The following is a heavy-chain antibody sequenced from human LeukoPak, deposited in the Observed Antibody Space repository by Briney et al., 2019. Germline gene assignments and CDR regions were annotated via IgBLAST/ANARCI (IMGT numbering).Heavy chain of an antibody. J-gene: IGHJ4*02. CDR1: GYIFTCYG. CDR2: ISAYNGNT. D-gene: IGHD2-15*01. CDR3: ARDRRSYCSGAGCDSGNDY. Sequence: ASVKVSCKASGYIFTCYGISWVRQAPGQGLEWMGWISAYNGNTNYAQELQGRVTMTTDTSTSTAYMELRSLRSDDTAVYYCARDRRSYCSGAGCDSGNDYWGQGTLVTVSS. V-gene: IGHV1-18*01.